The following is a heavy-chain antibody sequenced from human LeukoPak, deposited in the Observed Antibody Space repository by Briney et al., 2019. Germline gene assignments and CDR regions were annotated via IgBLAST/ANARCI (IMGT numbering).Heavy chain of an antibody. CDR3: AKEFPQTTVPY. CDR2: ISYDGSNK. D-gene: IGHD4-17*01. Sequence: GGSLRLSCAASGFTFSSYGMHWVRQAPGKGLEWVAVISYDGSNKYYADSVKGRFTISRDNSKNTLYLQMKSLRAEGTAVYYCAKEFPQTTVPYWGQGTLVTVSS. CDR1: GFTFSSYG. J-gene: IGHJ4*02. V-gene: IGHV3-30*18.